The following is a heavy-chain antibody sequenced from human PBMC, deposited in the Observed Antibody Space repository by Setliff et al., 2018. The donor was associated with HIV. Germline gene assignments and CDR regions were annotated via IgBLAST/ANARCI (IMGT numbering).Heavy chain of an antibody. CDR2: VSVYNGDT. CDR1: NYTFTSFG. V-gene: IGHV1-18*01. D-gene: IGHD4-17*01. CDR3: ARDDYGGNPDY. Sequence: ASVKVSCKASNYTFTSFGISWVRQAPGQGLEWMGWVSVYNGDTNFAQKFQGRVTMTTDTSTRTAYMELRSLRSDDTALFYCARDDYGGNPDYWGQGTLVTVSS. J-gene: IGHJ4*02.